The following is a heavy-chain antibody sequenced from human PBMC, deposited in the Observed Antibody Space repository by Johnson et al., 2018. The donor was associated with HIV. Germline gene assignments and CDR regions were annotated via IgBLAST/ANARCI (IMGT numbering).Heavy chain of an antibody. J-gene: IGHJ3*01. V-gene: IGHV3-66*01. CDR3: ARALSRFGVSDAFDF. CDR1: GFSVSSSY. CDR2: IYSGGST. D-gene: IGHD3-10*01. Sequence: VQLVESGGGLVQPGGSLRLSCAASGFSVSSSYMSWVRQAPGKGLEWVSVIYSGGSTFYTDSVKGRFTISRDNSKNTLYLQMNSLRVEDTAVYYCARALSRFGVSDAFDFWGQGTMVTVSS.